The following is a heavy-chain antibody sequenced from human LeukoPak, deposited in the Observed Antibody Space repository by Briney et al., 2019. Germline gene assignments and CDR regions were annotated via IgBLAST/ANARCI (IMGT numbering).Heavy chain of an antibody. V-gene: IGHV3-48*01. CDR3: AGVHLGVKNYRYNLGPDAFDI. CDR1: GFTFSSYS. Sequence: GGSLRLSCAASGFTFSSYSMNWVRQAPGKGLEWVSYISSSSSTIYYADSVKGRFTISRDNAKNSLYLQMNSLRAEDTAVYYCAGVHLGVKNYRYNLGPDAFDIWGQGTMVTVSS. D-gene: IGHD1-1*01. CDR2: ISSSSSTI. J-gene: IGHJ3*02.